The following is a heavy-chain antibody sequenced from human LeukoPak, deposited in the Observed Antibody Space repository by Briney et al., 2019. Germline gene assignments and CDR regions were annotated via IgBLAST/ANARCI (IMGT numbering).Heavy chain of an antibody. Sequence: GRSLRLSCAASGFTFSSYGMHWVRQAPGKGLEWVAVISYDGSNKYYADSVKGRFTISRDNSKNTLYLQMNSLRAEDTAVYYCAKEFHRYCSSTSCLARYFDYWGQGTLVTVSS. J-gene: IGHJ4*02. D-gene: IGHD2-2*01. CDR1: GFTFSSYG. CDR3: AKEFHRYCSSTSCLARYFDY. V-gene: IGHV3-30*18. CDR2: ISYDGSNK.